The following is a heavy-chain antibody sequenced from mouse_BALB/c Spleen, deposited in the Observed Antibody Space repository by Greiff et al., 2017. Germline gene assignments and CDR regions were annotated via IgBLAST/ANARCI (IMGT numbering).Heavy chain of an antibody. CDR2: IYPGDGDT. V-gene: IGHV1-80*01. Sequence: VMLVESGAELVRPGSSVKISCKASGYAFSSYWMNWVKQRPGQGLEWIGQIYPGDGDTNYNGKFKGKATLTADKSSSTAYMQLSSLTSEDSAVYFCAKRGITNYAMDYWGQGTSVTVSS. D-gene: IGHD2-4*01. J-gene: IGHJ4*01. CDR1: GYAFSSYW. CDR3: AKRGITNYAMDY.